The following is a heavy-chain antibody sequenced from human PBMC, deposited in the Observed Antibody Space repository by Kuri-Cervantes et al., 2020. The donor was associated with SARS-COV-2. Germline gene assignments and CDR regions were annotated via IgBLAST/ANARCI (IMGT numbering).Heavy chain of an antibody. V-gene: IGHV3-30*03. CDR2: ISYDGSNK. CDR1: GFTFSSYG. J-gene: IGHJ3*02. CDR3: AREGSYGYAFDI. Sequence: LSLTCAASGFTFSSYGMHWVRQAPGKGLEWVAVISYDGSNKYYADSVKGRFTISRDNSKNTLYLQMNSLRAEDTAVYYCAREGSYGYAFDIWGQGTMVTVSS. D-gene: IGHD1-26*01.